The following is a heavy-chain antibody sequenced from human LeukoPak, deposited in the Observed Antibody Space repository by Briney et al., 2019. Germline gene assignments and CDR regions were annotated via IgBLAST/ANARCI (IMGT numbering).Heavy chain of an antibody. D-gene: IGHD3-10*01. CDR3: ARESRGVRWPDAFDI. J-gene: IGHJ3*02. Sequence: GASVKVSCKASGYTFTSYAMHWVRQAPGQRLEWMGWINAGNGNTKYSQKFQGRVTITRDTSASIAYMELSSLRSEDTAVYYCARESRGVRWPDAFDIWGQGTMVTVSS. CDR2: INAGNGNT. CDR1: GYTFTSYA. V-gene: IGHV1-3*01.